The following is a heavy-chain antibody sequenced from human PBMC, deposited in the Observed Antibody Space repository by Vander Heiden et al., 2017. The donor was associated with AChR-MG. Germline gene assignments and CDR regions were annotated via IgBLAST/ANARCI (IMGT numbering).Heavy chain of an antibody. V-gene: IGHV1-69*06. CDR2: IITIFGTA. J-gene: IGHJ4*02. CDR3: ARGNEEMGVAATPFDY. Sequence: QVQLVQSGAEVKKPGSSVKVSCKASGGTFSSYAISWVRQAPGQGLEWMGGIITIFGTANYAQKFQGRVTITADKSTSTAYMELSSMSSEDTAVYYCARGNEEMGVAATPFDYWGQGTLVTVSS. D-gene: IGHD2-15*01. CDR1: GGTFSSYA.